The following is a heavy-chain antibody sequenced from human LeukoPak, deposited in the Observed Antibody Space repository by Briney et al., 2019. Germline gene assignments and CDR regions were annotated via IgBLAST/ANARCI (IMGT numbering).Heavy chain of an antibody. V-gene: IGHV3-66*02. CDR1: GFTVSSNY. Sequence: GRSLRLSCAASGFTVSSNYMSWVRQAPGEGLEWVSVIYSGGSTYYADSVKGRFTISRDNSRNTLYLQMNSLRAEDTAVYYCARDTNGDVGGFDYWGQGTLVTVSS. CDR2: IYSGGST. CDR3: ARDTNGDVGGFDY. J-gene: IGHJ4*02. D-gene: IGHD2-8*01.